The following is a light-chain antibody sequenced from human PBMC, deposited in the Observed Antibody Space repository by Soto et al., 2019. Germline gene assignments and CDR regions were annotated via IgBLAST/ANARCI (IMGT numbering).Light chain of an antibody. V-gene: IGKV1-9*01. CDR2: AAS. CDR3: QQYYTYST. CDR1: QGISSY. J-gene: IGKJ1*01. Sequence: DIQLTQSPSFLSASVGDRVTITCRASQGISSYLAWYQQKPGKAPKLLIYAASTLQSGVPSRFSGSGSGTEFTLTITSLQPDDFAVYYCQQYYTYSTFGQGTKV.